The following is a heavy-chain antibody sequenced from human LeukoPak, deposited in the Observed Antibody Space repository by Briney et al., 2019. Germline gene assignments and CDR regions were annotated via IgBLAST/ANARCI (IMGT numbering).Heavy chain of an antibody. V-gene: IGHV3-21*04. CDR1: GFTFSRYS. D-gene: IGHD3-9*01. CDR3: AILRYFDGSMDV. Sequence: GGSLRLSCAASGFTFSRYSVNWVRQAPGKGLEWVSSISSSSSYIYYADSVKGRFTISRDNAKNLLYLQMNSLRAEDTAVYYCAILRYFDGSMDVWGKGTTVTVSS. CDR2: ISSSSSYI. J-gene: IGHJ6*03.